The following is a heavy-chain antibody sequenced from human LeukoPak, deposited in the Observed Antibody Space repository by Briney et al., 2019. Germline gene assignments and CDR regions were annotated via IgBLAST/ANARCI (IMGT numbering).Heavy chain of an antibody. D-gene: IGHD6-6*01. CDR2: IKQDESEK. J-gene: IGHJ4*02. V-gene: IGHV3-7*01. CDR3: ARSRAVDY. CDR1: GFTFSSSW. Sequence: GGSLRLSCAASGFTFSSSWMSWVRQAPGKGLEWVASIKQDESEKYYVDSVKGRFSISRDNAKNSLHLQMNSLRAEDTAVYYCARSRAVDYWGQGTLVTVSS.